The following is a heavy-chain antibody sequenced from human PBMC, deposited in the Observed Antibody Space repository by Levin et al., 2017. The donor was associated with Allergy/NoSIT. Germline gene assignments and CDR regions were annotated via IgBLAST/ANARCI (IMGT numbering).Heavy chain of an antibody. Sequence: SQTLSLTCTVSGGSISSSSYYWGWIRQPPGRGLEWIGSVYYNGSTYYNPSLRSRVTISVHTSKNQFSLILSSVTAADTAVYYCARPIAMFRGVDGLCPKYYYNGMDVWGQGTTVTVSS. CDR1: GGSISSSSYY. D-gene: IGHD3-10*01. J-gene: IGHJ6*02. CDR3: ARPIAMFRGVDGLCPKYYYNGMDV. V-gene: IGHV4-39*01. CDR2: VYYNGST.